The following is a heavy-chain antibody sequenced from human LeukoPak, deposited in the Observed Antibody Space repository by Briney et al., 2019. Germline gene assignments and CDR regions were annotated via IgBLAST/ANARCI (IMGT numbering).Heavy chain of an antibody. J-gene: IGHJ4*02. D-gene: IGHD3-10*01. CDR3: ARDSPDGSGTYYNDSPDY. CDR2: ISAYNGNT. V-gene: IGHV1-18*01. CDR1: GYTFSSYG. Sequence: ASVKVSCKASGYTFSSYGISWVRRAPGQGLEWMGWISAYNGNTNYRQKLQGRVTMTTDTSTSTAYMDLRSLRSDDTAIYYCARDSPDGSGTYYNDSPDYWGQGTLVTVSS.